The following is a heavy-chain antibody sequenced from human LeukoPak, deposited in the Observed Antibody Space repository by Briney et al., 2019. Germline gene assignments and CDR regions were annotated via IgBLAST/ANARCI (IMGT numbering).Heavy chain of an antibody. Sequence: GGSLRLSCAASGFTFSAFGMNWVRQAPGKGLEWVAVISYDGSNKYYADSVKGRFTISRDNSKNTLYLQMNSLRAEDTAVYYCARDSDFGVVIAYYFDYWGQGTLVTVSS. V-gene: IGHV3-30*03. CDR2: ISYDGSNK. J-gene: IGHJ4*02. CDR1: GFTFSAFG. CDR3: ARDSDFGVVIAYYFDY. D-gene: IGHD3-3*01.